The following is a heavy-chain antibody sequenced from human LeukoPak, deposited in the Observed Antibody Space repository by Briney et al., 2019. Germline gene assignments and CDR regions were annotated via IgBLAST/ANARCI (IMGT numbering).Heavy chain of an antibody. Sequence: EASVKVSCKASGYTFTSYYMHWVRQAPGQGLEWMGIINPSGGSTSYAQKFQGRVTMTRDTSTSTAYMELSSQRSEDTAVYYCASESIAAAGTSGDYWGQGTLVTVSS. CDR1: GYTFTSYY. CDR2: INPSGGST. J-gene: IGHJ4*02. V-gene: IGHV1-46*01. D-gene: IGHD6-13*01. CDR3: ASESIAAAGTSGDY.